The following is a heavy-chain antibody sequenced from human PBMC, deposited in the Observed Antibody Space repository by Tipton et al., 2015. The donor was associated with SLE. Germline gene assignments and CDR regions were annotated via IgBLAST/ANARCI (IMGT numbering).Heavy chain of an antibody. J-gene: IGHJ2*01. CDR1: GFTFSSYG. D-gene: IGHD2-21*01. Sequence: SLRLSCAASGFTFSSYGMHWVRQAPGKGLEWVAIIWYDGTSKFYADSVKGRFTVSRDDSKKTVYLQMNSLRVDDTAVYYCAKGYGGDSYWYFDVWGRGALVSVSA. CDR2: IWYDGTSK. V-gene: IGHV3-33*06. CDR3: AKGYGGDSYWYFDV.